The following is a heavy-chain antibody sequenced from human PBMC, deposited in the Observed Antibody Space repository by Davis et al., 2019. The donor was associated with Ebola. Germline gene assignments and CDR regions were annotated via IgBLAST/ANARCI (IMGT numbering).Heavy chain of an antibody. J-gene: IGHJ4*02. CDR1: GGSISSGGYY. D-gene: IGHD3-16*02. CDR3: ARGRDYIWGSYRYGY. V-gene: IGHV4-39*07. CDR2: INHSGST. Sequence: SETLSLTCTVSGGSISSGGYYWSWIRQPPGKGLEWIREINHSGSTNYNPSLKSRVTISVDTSKNQFSLKLSSVTAADTAVYYCARGRDYIWGSYRYGYWGQGTLVTVSS.